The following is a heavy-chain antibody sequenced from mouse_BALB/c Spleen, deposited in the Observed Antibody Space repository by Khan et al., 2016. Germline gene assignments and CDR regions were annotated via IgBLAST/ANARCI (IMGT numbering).Heavy chain of an antibody. CDR2: INYSGGT. Sequence: EVQLQESGPGLVKPSQSLSLTCTVTGYSITSDYAWNWIRQFPGDRLEWMAYINYSGGTSYNPSLKSRISITRDTSKKQFFLQLNSVTAEDTATYYCARDYYGSSFFDYCCQGTLVTVSA. D-gene: IGHD1-1*01. CDR1: GYSITSDYA. CDR3: ARDYYGSSFFDY. J-gene: IGHJ3*01. V-gene: IGHV3-2*02.